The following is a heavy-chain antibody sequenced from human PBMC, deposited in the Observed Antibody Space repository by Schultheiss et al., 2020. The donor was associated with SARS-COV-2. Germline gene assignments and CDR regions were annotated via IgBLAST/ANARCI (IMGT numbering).Heavy chain of an antibody. Sequence: SETLSLTCTVSGGSISSYYWSWIRQPAGKGLEWIGRIYTSGSTYYNPSLKSRVTISVDTSKNQFSLKLSSVTAADTAVYYCARLLVDYGDYLKWFDPWGQGTLVTVSS. D-gene: IGHD4-17*01. CDR1: GGSISSYY. V-gene: IGHV4-4*07. CDR3: ARLLVDYGDYLKWFDP. CDR2: IYTSGST. J-gene: IGHJ5*02.